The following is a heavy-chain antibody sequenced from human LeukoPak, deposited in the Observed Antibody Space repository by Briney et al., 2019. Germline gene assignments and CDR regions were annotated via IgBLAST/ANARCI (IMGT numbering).Heavy chain of an antibody. Sequence: PGGSLRLSCAASGFTFSSYWMSWVREAPGKGLEWVANIKQDGSEKFYVDSVKGRFTISRDNAKNSLYLQMNSLRAEDTAVYYCAEGVGSAIDYWGQGTLVTVSS. CDR2: IKQDGSEK. CDR1: GFTFSSYW. V-gene: IGHV3-7*01. D-gene: IGHD2-21*02. J-gene: IGHJ4*02. CDR3: AEGVGSAIDY.